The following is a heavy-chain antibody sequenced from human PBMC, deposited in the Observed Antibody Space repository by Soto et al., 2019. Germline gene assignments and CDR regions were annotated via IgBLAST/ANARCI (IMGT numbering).Heavy chain of an antibody. CDR2: IKQDGSEK. J-gene: IGHJ6*02. Sequence: PGGSLRLSCASSGFTFSSYTMTWVRQAPGKGLEWVANIKQDGSEKYYVDSVKGRFTISRDNAKNSLYLQMNSLRAEDTAVYYCARDPLGYCSGGSCAPWDYYYGMDVWGQGTTVTVSS. D-gene: IGHD2-15*01. CDR1: GFTFSSYT. CDR3: ARDPLGYCSGGSCAPWDYYYGMDV. V-gene: IGHV3-7*01.